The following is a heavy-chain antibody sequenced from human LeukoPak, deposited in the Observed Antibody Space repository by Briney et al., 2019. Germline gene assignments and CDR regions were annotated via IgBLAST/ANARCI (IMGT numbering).Heavy chain of an antibody. D-gene: IGHD3-22*01. J-gene: IGHJ4*02. CDR1: GFTFSSYG. CDR2: IRYDGSNK. V-gene: IGHV3-30*02. CDR3: AKDRTAMIVVASPPDY. Sequence: GGSLRLSCAASGFTFSSYGMHWVRQAPGKGLEWVAFIRYDGSNKYYADSVKGRFTISRDNSKNTLYLQMNSLRAEDTAVYYCAKDRTAMIVVASPPDYWGQGTLVTVSS.